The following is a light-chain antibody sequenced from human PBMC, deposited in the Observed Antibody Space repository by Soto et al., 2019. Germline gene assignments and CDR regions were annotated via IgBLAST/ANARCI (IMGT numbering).Light chain of an antibody. V-gene: IGKV3-20*01. CDR3: QQFDSSRIYS. Sequence: EILLTQSPGTLSLSPGETATLSCRASQSVTSTYLAWYQQRPGQSPRLIIYGGSTRATGFPDRFSGGGSGTDFTLTFSRLEPEDSAVYYCHCQQFDSSRIYSFGQGTMLEI. J-gene: IGKJ2*03. CDR2: GGS. CDR1: QSVTSTY.